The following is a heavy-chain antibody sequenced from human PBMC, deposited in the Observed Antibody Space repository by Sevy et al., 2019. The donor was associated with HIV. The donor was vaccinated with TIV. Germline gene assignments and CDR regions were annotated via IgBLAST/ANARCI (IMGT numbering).Heavy chain of an antibody. V-gene: IGHV3-30*03. CDR3: ARDGGYSPNWDIGY. CDR2: ASSDGSYT. J-gene: IGHJ4*02. D-gene: IGHD1-1*01. CDR1: GFTFSTYG. Sequence: GGSLRLSCAASGFTFSTYGMHWVRQAPGKGLEWVAVASSDGSYTSYADSVKGRFTISRDNSRNTLYLQINNLRAGDTAVYYCARDGGYSPNWDIGYWGQGILLTVSS.